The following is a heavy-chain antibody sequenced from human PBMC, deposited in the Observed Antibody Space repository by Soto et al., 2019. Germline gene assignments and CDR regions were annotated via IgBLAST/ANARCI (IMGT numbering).Heavy chain of an antibody. CDR1: GFTFSSYW. V-gene: IGHV3-7*05. J-gene: IGHJ6*02. CDR2: IKQDGSEK. D-gene: IGHD3-3*01. CDR3: ARFGPPIRDFWSGYYSPYYYYYYGMDV. Sequence: EVQLVESGGGLVQTGGSLRLSCAASGFTFSSYWMSWVRQAPGKGLEWVANIKQDGSEKYYVDSVKGRFTISRDNAKNSLYLQMNSLRAEDTAVYYCARFGPPIRDFWSGYYSPYYYYYYGMDVWGQGTTVTVSS.